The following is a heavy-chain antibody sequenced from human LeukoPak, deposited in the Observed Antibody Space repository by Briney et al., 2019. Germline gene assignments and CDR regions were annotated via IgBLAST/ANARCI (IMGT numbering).Heavy chain of an antibody. Sequence: PGGSLRLSCAASGFTFSSYWMSWVRQAPGKGLEWVANIKQDGSEKYYVDSVKGRFTISRDNAKNSPYLQMNSLRAEDTAVYYCARDSQEVVIPAAPGYWGQGTLVTASS. CDR1: GFTFSSYW. D-gene: IGHD2-2*01. CDR2: IKQDGSEK. V-gene: IGHV3-7*01. CDR3: ARDSQEVVIPAAPGY. J-gene: IGHJ4*02.